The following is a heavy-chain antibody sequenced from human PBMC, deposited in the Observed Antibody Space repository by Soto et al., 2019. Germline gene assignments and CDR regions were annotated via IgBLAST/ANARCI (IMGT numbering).Heavy chain of an antibody. D-gene: IGHD7-27*01. J-gene: IGHJ4*02. CDR3: ARDVNGALDY. CDR1: GFTFSTYW. V-gene: IGHV3-7*03. CDR2: MKQDGSDE. Sequence: RLSCATSGFTFSTYWMAWVRQALGKGPEWVANMKQDGSDENYVDSVRGRFTISRDNAKNSLYLQMNSLRAEDTAVYYCARDVNGALDYWGQGTLVTVSS.